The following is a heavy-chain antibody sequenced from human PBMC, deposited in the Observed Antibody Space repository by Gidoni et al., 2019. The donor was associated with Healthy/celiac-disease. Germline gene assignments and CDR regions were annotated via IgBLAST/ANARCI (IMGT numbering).Heavy chain of an antibody. CDR3: ARGPAYYDFWSGYTYNWFDP. D-gene: IGHD3-3*01. V-gene: IGHV4-30-4*01. J-gene: IGHJ5*02. CDR2: LYYSGST. Sequence: QVQLQESGSGLVKPSHTLSLTCTVLGGSFSSGDYYLCWIRQPPGKGLEWIGSLYYSGSTYYNPSLKSRVTISVDTSKNQFSLKLSSVTAADTAVYYCARGPAYYDFWSGYTYNWFDPWGQGTLVTVSS. CDR1: GGSFSSGDYY.